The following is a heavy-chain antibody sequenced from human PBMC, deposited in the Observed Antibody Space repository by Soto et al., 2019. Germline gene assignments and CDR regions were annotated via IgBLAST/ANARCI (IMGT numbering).Heavy chain of an antibody. V-gene: IGHV3-7*01. CDR3: ATGCSGGSCYEYYFDY. Sequence: GGSLRLSCAASGFTFSSYWMSWVRQAPGKGLEWVANIKQDGSEKYYVDSVKGRFTISRDNAKNSLYLQMNSLRAEDTAVYYCATGCSGGSCYEYYFDYWGQGTLVTVSS. D-gene: IGHD2-15*01. CDR1: GFTFSSYW. CDR2: IKQDGSEK. J-gene: IGHJ4*02.